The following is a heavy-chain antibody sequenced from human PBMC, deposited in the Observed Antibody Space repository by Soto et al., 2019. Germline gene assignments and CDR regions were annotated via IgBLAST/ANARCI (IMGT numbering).Heavy chain of an antibody. J-gene: IGHJ5*02. CDR1: GFTVSNNY. V-gene: IGHV3-53*01. CDR3: VRNKDIVGQFDP. CDR2: IYSGGYT. D-gene: IGHD2-15*01. Sequence: GGSLRLSCAVSGFTVSNNYMSWVRQAPGKGLEGVSVIYSGGYTAYGDSVKGRFTISRDNSKNTLYLQMNSLRADDTAVFYCVRNKDIVGQFDPWGQGTLVTVSS.